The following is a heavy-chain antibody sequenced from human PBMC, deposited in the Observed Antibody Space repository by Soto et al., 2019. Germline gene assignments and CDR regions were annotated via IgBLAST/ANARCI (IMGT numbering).Heavy chain of an antibody. V-gene: IGHV3-48*01. CDR1: GFTFSSYS. J-gene: IGHJ4*02. Sequence: EVPLVESGGGLVQPGGSLRLSCAASGFTFSSYSMNWVRQAPGKGLEWVSYISSSSSTIYYADSVKGRFTISRDNAKNSLYLQMNSLRAEDTAVYYCARQAVANYWGQGTLVTVSS. CDR2: ISSSSSTI. D-gene: IGHD6-19*01. CDR3: ARQAVANY.